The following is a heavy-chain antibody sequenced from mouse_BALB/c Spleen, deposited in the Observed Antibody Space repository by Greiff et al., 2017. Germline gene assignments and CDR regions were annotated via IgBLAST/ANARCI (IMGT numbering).Heavy chain of an antibody. CDR3: VRVGEYFDY. Sequence: EVKLLESGGGLVQPKGSLKLSCAASGFTFNTYAMNWVRQAPGKGLEWVARIRSKSNNYATYYADSVKDRFTISRDDSQSMLYLQMNNLKTEDTAMYYCVRVGEYFDYWGQGTTLTVSS. V-gene: IGHV10-1*02. CDR1: GFTFNTYA. CDR2: IRSKSNNYAT. D-gene: IGHD3-1*01. J-gene: IGHJ2*01.